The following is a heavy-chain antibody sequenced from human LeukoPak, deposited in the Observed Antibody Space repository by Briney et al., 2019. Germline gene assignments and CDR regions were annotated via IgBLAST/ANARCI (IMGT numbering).Heavy chain of an antibody. J-gene: IGHJ4*02. D-gene: IGHD5-24*01. CDR3: ARLDGYNIIFDY. Sequence: PSETLSLTCTVSGGSISSYYWSWIRQPPGKGLEWIGYIYYSGSTNYNPSLKSRVTISVDTSKNQFSLKLSSVTAADTAVYYCARLDGYNIIFDYGGQGTLVTVSA. CDR2: IYYSGST. CDR1: GGSISSYY. V-gene: IGHV4-59*01.